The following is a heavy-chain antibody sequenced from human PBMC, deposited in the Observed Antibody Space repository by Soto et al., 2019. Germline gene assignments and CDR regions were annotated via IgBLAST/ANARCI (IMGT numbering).Heavy chain of an antibody. Sequence: PGESLKISCKGSGYSFAGYWITWVRQKPGKGLEWMGRIDPSDSQTYYSPSFRGRVTISVTKSITTVFLQWSSPRASDTAMYYCARQIYDSDTGPNFQYYFDSWGQGTLVTVSS. CDR1: GYSFAGYW. V-gene: IGHV5-10-1*01. D-gene: IGHD3-22*01. J-gene: IGHJ4*02. CDR3: ARQIYDSDTGPNFQYYFDS. CDR2: IDPSDSQT.